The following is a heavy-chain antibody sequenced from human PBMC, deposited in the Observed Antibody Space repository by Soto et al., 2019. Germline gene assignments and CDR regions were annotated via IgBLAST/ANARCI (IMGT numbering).Heavy chain of an antibody. Sequence: GGSLRLSCAASGFTFSSYAMSWVRQAPGKGLEWVSAISGSGGSTYYADSVKGRFTISRDNSKNTLYLQMNSLRAEDTAVYYCAKPPRSSRIPNDAFDIWGQGTMVTVS. V-gene: IGHV3-23*01. CDR2: ISGSGGST. J-gene: IGHJ3*02. CDR3: AKPPRSSRIPNDAFDI. CDR1: GFTFSSYA.